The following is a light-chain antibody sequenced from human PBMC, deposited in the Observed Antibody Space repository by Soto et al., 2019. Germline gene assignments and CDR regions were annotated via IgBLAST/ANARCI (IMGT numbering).Light chain of an antibody. V-gene: IGLV4-69*01. CDR2: LNSDGSH. J-gene: IGLJ3*02. CDR1: XXHSSYA. CDR3: QTWGTGFWV. Sequence: QSVLTQSPSASASLGASVKLXXXXXXXHSSYAIAWHQQQPEKGPRYLMKLNSDGSHSKGDGIPDRFSGSSSGAERYLTISSLQSEDEAYYYCQTWGTGFWVFGGGTKLTVL.